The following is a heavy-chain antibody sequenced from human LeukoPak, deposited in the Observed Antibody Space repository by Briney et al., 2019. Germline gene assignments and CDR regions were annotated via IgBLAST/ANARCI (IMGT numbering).Heavy chain of an antibody. J-gene: IGHJ6*03. CDR3: ANGYHSYFIKMAGYMGV. CDR1: GFTFSSYG. V-gene: IGHV3-30*02. Sequence: SGGSLRLSCAASGFTFSSYGMHWVRQAPGKGLEWVAFIRYDGSNKYYADSVKGRFTISRDNSKNTLYLQMNSLRAEDTAVYYCANGYHSYFIKMAGYMGVWGKGTTVTVSS. D-gene: IGHD5-18*01. CDR2: IRYDGSNK.